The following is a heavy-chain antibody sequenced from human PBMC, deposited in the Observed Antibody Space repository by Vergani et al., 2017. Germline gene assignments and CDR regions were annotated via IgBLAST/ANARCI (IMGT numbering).Heavy chain of an antibody. CDR2: IYYTGTT. Sequence: QLQLQESGPGLVKPSETLSLTCTVSGVSIGSNSYYWGWIRQPPGKGLEWIGTIYYTGTTYYNQAHKSRLTISVDTSKTQFSLNLTSVTAADTAVYYCTRHGRSSWAGYLQHWGQGTLVTASS. CDR1: GVSIGSNSYY. D-gene: IGHD2-15*01. V-gene: IGHV4-39*01. CDR3: TRHGRSSWAGYLQH. J-gene: IGHJ1*01.